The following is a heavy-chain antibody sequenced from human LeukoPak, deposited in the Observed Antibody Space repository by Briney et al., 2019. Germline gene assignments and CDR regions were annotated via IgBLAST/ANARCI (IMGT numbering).Heavy chain of an antibody. V-gene: IGHV4-4*07. J-gene: IGHJ5*02. D-gene: IGHD4-17*01. CDR3: ARGGTTVTTRWFDP. Sequence: SETLSLTCTASGGSISSYYWSWIRQPAGKGLEWIGRIYTSGSTNYNPSLKSRVTMSVDTSKNQFSLKLSSVTAADTAVYYCARGGTTVTTRWFDPWGQGTMVTVSS. CDR1: GGSISSYY. CDR2: IYTSGST.